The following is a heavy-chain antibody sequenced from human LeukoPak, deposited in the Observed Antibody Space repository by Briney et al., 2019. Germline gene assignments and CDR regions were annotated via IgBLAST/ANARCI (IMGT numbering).Heavy chain of an antibody. CDR3: ARDHRGFYYGSGNYYYLDV. Sequence: VASVKVSCKASGGTYNNHAITWVRQAPGQGLEWVGGILPVFGTSNYAQRFQGRVTITADESTGTTYMELSSLRPEDTAVYYCARDHRGFYYGSGNYYYLDVWGKGTTVTVSS. CDR1: GGTYNNHA. D-gene: IGHD3-10*01. V-gene: IGHV1-69*13. J-gene: IGHJ6*03. CDR2: ILPVFGTS.